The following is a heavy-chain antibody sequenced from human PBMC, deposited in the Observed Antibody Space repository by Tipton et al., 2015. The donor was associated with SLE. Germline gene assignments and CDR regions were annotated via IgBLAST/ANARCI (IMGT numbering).Heavy chain of an antibody. CDR1: GGSFSAYY. V-gene: IGHV4-34*01. D-gene: IGHD4-17*01. Sequence: TLSLTCAVYGGSFSAYYWSWIRQPPGKGLEWIGEINHSGSSDYNPSLRSRVTISIDTSKYQFSLKLNSVTAADTAVYYCARLGRDGDYENDWYFVFWGRGTLVTVSS. CDR3: ARLGRDGDYENDWYFVF. J-gene: IGHJ2*01. CDR2: INHSGSS.